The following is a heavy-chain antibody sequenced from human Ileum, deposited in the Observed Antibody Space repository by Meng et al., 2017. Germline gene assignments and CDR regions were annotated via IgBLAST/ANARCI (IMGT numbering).Heavy chain of an antibody. CDR2: IYWDDDT. Sequence: QVTWKESGPMLMKPTPTLTSDCTVCGFSVSTDGVGVGWIRQPPVKAPEWLALIYWDDDTRYSPSLRHRLTITKDTSKNQVVLTMTDMDPVDTGRYYCAHKREETTVNYFDFWGQGTLVTVSS. V-gene: IGHV2-5*02. CDR1: GFSVSTDGVG. CDR3: AHKREETTVNYFDF. D-gene: IGHD4-11*01. J-gene: IGHJ4*02.